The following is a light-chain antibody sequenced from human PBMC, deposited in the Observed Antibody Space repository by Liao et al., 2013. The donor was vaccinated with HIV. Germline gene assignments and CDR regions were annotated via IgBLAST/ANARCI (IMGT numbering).Light chain of an antibody. CDR1: KLGDKY. CDR3: QAWDSNSYV. CDR2: QDN. V-gene: IGLV3-1*01. J-gene: IGLJ1*01. Sequence: SYELTQPPSVSVSPGQTASISCSGDKLGDKYACWYQRKPGQSPVLVIYQDNKRPSGIPERFSGSNSGNTATLTISGTQAMDEADYYCQAWDSNSYVFGTGTKVTVL.